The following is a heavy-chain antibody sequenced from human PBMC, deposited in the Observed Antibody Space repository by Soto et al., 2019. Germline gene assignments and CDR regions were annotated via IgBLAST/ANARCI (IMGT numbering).Heavy chain of an antibody. J-gene: IGHJ4*02. CDR2: FDPEDGET. Sequence: ASVKVSCKVSGYTLTELSMHWVRQAPGKGLEWMGGFDPEDGETIYAQKFQGRVTMTEETSTDTAYMELSSLRSEDTAVYYCATDFHWSLEYYFDYWGQGTLVTVSS. CDR3: ATDFHWSLEYYFDY. CDR1: GYTLTELS. D-gene: IGHD3-9*01. V-gene: IGHV1-24*01.